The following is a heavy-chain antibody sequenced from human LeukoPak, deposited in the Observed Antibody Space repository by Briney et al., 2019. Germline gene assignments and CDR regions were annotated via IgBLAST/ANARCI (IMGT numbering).Heavy chain of an antibody. CDR3: ARGLAVAGTGPYFDY. CDR1: GGTFSSYA. CDR2: IIPIFGTA. Sequence: GTSVKVSCKASGGTFSSYAISWVRQAPGQGLEWMGGIIPIFGTANYAQKFQGRVTITADESTSTAYMELSSLRSEDTAVYYCARGLAVAGTGPYFDYWGQGTLVTVSS. V-gene: IGHV1-69*13. D-gene: IGHD6-19*01. J-gene: IGHJ4*02.